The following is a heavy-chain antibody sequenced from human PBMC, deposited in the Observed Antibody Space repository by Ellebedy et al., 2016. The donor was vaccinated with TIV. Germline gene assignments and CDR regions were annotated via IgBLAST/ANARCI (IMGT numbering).Heavy chain of an antibody. Sequence: GESLKISCAASGFTFGTYTMTWVRQAPGKGLEWISSINSYSSQIYYADSVKGRFTISRDNAKKLLFLQMNSLRAEDTALYYCAREVRNNWFDPWGQGTLVTVSS. CDR2: INSYSSQI. V-gene: IGHV3-21*01. CDR1: GFTFGTYT. CDR3: AREVRNNWFDP. J-gene: IGHJ5*02.